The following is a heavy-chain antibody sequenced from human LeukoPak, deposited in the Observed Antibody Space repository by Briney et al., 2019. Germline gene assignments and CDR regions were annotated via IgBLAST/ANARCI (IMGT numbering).Heavy chain of an antibody. J-gene: IGHJ4*02. CDR2: INSDGSTT. CDR3: ARAGRGLRYFDWLTHDY. Sequence: GGSLRLSCAASGFTFSGYWMHWVRQAPGKGLVWVPRINSDGSTTSYADSVKGRFTISRDNAKNTVYLQMNSLRAEDTAVYYCARAGRGLRYFDWLTHDYWGQGTLVTVSS. V-gene: IGHV3-74*01. CDR1: GFTFSGYW. D-gene: IGHD3-9*01.